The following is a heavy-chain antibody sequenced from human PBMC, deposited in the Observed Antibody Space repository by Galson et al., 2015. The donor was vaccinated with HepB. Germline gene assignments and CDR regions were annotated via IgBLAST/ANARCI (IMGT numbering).Heavy chain of an antibody. CDR1: GGTFNNSA. CDR2: IVPILGAA. D-gene: IGHD6-19*01. Sequence: SVKVSCKASGGTFNNSAISWVRQAPGQGLEWMGGIVPILGAANYARKFQGRLTITADKSTSTAYMELDSLRSEDTAIYYCAKVRSAWYEGRYYSDYWGQGTLVTVSS. J-gene: IGHJ4*02. V-gene: IGHV1-69*10. CDR3: AKVRSAWYEGRYYSDY.